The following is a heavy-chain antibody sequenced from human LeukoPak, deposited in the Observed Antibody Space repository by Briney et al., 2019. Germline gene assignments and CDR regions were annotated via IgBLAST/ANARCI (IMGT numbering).Heavy chain of an antibody. V-gene: IGHV3-7*01. CDR3: ARRAGGYSHPYDY. CDR2: IKDDGSEK. CDR1: GFIFRNYW. J-gene: IGHJ4*02. Sequence: GGSLRLSCAASGFIFRNYWMTWVRQTPGKGLEWVANIKDDGSEKDYVDSVKGRFTITRDNAKNSLYLDMDSLRLDDTAVYYCARRAGGYSHPYDYWGQGTLVTVSS. D-gene: IGHD4-23*01.